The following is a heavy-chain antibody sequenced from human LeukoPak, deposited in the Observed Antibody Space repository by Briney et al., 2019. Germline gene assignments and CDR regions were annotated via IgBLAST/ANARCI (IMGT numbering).Heavy chain of an antibody. CDR3: ARTRGMSY. D-gene: IGHD3-16*01. V-gene: IGHV4-34*01. CDR2: INHSGST. CDR1: GGSFSGYY. Sequence: KPSETLSLTCAVYGGSFSGYYWSWMRQPPGEGLEWIGEINHSGSTNYNPSLKSRVTISVDTSKNQFSLRPSSVTAADTAVYYCARTRGMSYWGQGTLVTVSS. J-gene: IGHJ4*02.